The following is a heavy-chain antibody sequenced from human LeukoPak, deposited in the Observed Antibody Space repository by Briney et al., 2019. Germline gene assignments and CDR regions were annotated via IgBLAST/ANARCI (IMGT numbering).Heavy chain of an antibody. V-gene: IGHV3-33*06. CDR2: IWYDGSNK. CDR3: AKIPRRVRGVITDY. CDR1: GFTFSSYG. Sequence: GGSLRLSCAASGFTFSSYGMHWVRQAPGKGLEWVAVIWYDGSNKYYADSVKGRFTISRDNSKNTLYLQMNSLRAEDTAVYYCAKIPRRVRGVITDYWGQGTLVTVSS. J-gene: IGHJ4*02. D-gene: IGHD3-10*01.